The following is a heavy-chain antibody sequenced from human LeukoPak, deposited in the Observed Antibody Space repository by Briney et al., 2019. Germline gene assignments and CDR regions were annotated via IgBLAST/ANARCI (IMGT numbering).Heavy chain of an antibody. J-gene: IGHJ4*02. CDR2: ISYDGSNK. CDR1: GFTFSSYA. D-gene: IGHD3-16*01. Sequence: GGSLRLSCAASGFTFSSYAMHWVRQAPGKGLEWVAVISYDGSNKYYADSVKGRFTISRDNSKNTLYLQMNSLRAEDTAVYYGAKDGKMSDYVNFDYWGQGPLVPVS. V-gene: IGHV3-30*04. CDR3: AKDGKMSDYVNFDY.